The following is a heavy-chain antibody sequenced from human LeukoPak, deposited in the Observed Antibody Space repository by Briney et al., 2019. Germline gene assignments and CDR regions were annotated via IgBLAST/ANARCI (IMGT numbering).Heavy chain of an antibody. Sequence: PGGSLRLSCEASGFPFSSYAMTWVRQAPGKGLEWVSSIGSDGNTHYSETVKGRFVISRDNFGGMVFLQLNSLRVEDTALYYCARDLHYCVAMDVWGQGTTVTAS. CDR3: ARDLHYCVAMDV. CDR2: IGSDGNT. V-gene: IGHV3-23*01. CDR1: GFPFSSYA. D-gene: IGHD4-17*01. J-gene: IGHJ6*02.